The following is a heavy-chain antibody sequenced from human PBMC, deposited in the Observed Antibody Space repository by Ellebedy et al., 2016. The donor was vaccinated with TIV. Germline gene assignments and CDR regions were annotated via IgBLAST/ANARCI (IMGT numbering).Heavy chain of an antibody. CDR3: RRELNWEAWFDP. J-gene: IGHJ5*02. D-gene: IGHD7-27*01. CDR2: IRSKAYGGTT. V-gene: IGHV3-49*03. Sequence: GESLKISCTGSGFTLGDYAMSWFRQAPGKGLEWVGFIRSKAYGGTTEYAASVKGRFTISRNASKSIAYLQMNSLKSEDTAVYYWRRELNWEAWFDPWGQGTLVTVSS. CDR1: GFTLGDYA.